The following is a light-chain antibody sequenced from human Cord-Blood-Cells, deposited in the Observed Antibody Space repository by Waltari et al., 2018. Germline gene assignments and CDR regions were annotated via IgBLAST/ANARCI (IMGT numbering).Light chain of an antibody. Sequence: QSALTQPASVSGSPGQSITISCTGPSSAVGGYNYVSWYQQHPGKAPKLMLYDVSNRPSGVSNRFSGSKSGNTASLTISGLQAEDEADYYCSSYTSSSTRVFGGGTKLTVL. V-gene: IGLV2-14*01. J-gene: IGLJ2*01. CDR1: SSAVGGYNY. CDR3: SSYTSSSTRV. CDR2: DVS.